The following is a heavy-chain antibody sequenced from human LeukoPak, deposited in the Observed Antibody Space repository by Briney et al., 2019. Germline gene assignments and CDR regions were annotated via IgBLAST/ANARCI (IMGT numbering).Heavy chain of an antibody. CDR1: GYTLTELA. J-gene: IGHJ3*02. V-gene: IGHV1-24*01. CDR2: FHPEDGDT. CDR3: TTDNNHVDAFDI. D-gene: IGHD1-14*01. Sequence: ASVKVSCKVPGYTLTELAIHWVRQAPGKGLEWMGGFHPEDGDTIYAESFQARVTMTEDTSTDTAYMELSNLTSDDTAVYYCTTDNNHVDAFDIWGQGTMVTVSS.